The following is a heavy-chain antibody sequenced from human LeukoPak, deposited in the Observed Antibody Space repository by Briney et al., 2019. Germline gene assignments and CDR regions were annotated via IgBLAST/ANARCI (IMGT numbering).Heavy chain of an antibody. Sequence: GGSLRLSCAASGFTLSSYSMNWVRQAPGKGLEWVSSISSSSSYIYYADSVKGRFTISRDNAKNSLYLQMNSLRAEDTAVYYCARDNDVADFDYWGQGTLVTVSS. J-gene: IGHJ4*02. CDR2: ISSSSSYI. CDR1: GFTLSSYS. CDR3: ARDNDVADFDY. V-gene: IGHV3-21*01. D-gene: IGHD2-8*01.